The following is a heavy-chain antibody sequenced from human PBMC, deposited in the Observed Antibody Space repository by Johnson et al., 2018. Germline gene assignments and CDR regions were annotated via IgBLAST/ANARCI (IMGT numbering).Heavy chain of an antibody. V-gene: IGHV3-21*01. CDR2: ISSSSSYI. CDR3: ARESPRDYGSENYYYYYGMDV. D-gene: IGHD3-10*01. J-gene: IGHJ6*02. Sequence: VQLVQSGGGLVKPGGSLRLSCAASGFTFSSYSMNWVRQAPGKGLEWVPSISSSSSYIYYAESVKGRFPNSRDNAKNSLDLQMNRLRAEDKAVYYCARESPRDYGSENYYYYYGMDVWGQRTTVTVSS. CDR1: GFTFSSYS.